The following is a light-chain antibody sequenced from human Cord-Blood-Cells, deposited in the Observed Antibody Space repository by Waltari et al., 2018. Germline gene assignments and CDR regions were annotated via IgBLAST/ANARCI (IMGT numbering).Light chain of an antibody. J-gene: IGLJ3*02. CDR3: AAWDDSLRGV. Sequence: QSVLTQPPSASGTPGQRVTISCSGSSSNIGSNYVYWYQQLPGTAPKLLIYRNKQRPSGVPDRVSGSKSGTSASLAISGLRSEDEADYYCAAWDDSLRGVFGGGTKLTVL. CDR2: RNK. CDR1: SSNIGSNY. V-gene: IGLV1-47*01.